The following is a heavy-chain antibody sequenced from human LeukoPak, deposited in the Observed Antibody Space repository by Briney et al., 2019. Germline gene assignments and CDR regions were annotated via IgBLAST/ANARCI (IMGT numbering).Heavy chain of an antibody. D-gene: IGHD3-9*01. CDR3: ARVVIHYDILTGYYVGNNWFDP. J-gene: IGHJ5*02. CDR2: IYHSGST. CDR1: GGSMNNYY. Sequence: SSETLSLTCTVSGGSMNNYYWTWIRQPPGKGLEWIGYIYHSGSTNYNPSPKSRITISLDTSKDQFSLKLSSVTAADTAVYYCARVVIHYDILTGYYVGNNWFDPWGQGTLVTVSS. V-gene: IGHV4-59*01.